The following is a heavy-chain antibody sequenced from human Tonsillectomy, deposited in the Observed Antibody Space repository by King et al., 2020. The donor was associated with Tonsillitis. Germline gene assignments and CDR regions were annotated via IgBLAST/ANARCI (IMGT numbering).Heavy chain of an antibody. D-gene: IGHD3-22*01. J-gene: IGHJ4*02. CDR1: GFTFSSYA. V-gene: IGHV3-23*04. Sequence: VQLVESGGGLVQPGGSLRLSCAASGFTFSSYAMSWVRQAPGKGLEWVSAISGSGGSTYYADSVKGRFTIARDTSKNTLYLQMNSLRADDTAVYYCAKDGRSRVVVVVSPEFYSWGQGALVTVSS. CDR3: AKDGRSRVVVVVSPEFYS. CDR2: ISGSGGST.